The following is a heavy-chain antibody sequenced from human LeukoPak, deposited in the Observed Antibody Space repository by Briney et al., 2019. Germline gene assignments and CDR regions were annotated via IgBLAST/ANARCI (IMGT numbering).Heavy chain of an antibody. CDR1: GYTFTSYG. CDR3: ARVPNRYPIVATGY. D-gene: IGHD5-12*01. V-gene: IGHV1-18*01. CDR2: ISAYNGNT. J-gene: IGHJ4*02. Sequence: ASVKVSCKASGYTFTSYGISWVRQAPGQGLEWMGWISAYNGNTNYAQKLQGRVTMTIDTSTSTAYMELRSLRSDDTAVYYCARVPNRYPIVATGYWGQGTLVTVSS.